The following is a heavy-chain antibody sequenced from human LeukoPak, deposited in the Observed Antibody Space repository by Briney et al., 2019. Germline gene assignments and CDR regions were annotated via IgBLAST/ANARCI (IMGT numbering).Heavy chain of an antibody. CDR3: AREGATSETTGDY. J-gene: IGHJ4*02. CDR1: GFTFSIYT. CDR2: ISSGSSDI. V-gene: IGHV3-21*01. D-gene: IGHD1-1*01. Sequence: GGSLRLSCAASGFTFSIYTMNWVRQAPGKGLEWVSSISSGSSDIYYADSVKGRFTISRDNAKNSLYLQMNSLRAEDTAVYYCAREGATSETTGDYWGQGTLVTVSS.